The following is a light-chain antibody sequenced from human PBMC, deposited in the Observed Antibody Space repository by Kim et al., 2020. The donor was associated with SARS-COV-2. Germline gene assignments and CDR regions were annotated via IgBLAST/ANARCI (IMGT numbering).Light chain of an antibody. CDR3: QSYDSGLSGSV. Sequence: RVTISCTGSSSNIGAGYDVHWYQQLPGTAPKLLIYGNNNRPSGVPDRFSGSKSGTSASLAITGLQAEDEADYYCQSYDSGLSGSVFGGGTKLTVL. CDR2: GNN. CDR1: SSNIGAGYD. V-gene: IGLV1-40*01. J-gene: IGLJ3*02.